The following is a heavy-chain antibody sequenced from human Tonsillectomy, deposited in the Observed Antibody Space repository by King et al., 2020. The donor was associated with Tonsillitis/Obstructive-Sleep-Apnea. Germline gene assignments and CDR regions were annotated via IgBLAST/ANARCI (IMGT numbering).Heavy chain of an antibody. CDR1: GFTFGSYS. V-gene: IGHV3-21*01. CDR3: ARDYYYGSGNFDY. CDR2: ISTTGDYI. D-gene: IGHD3-10*01. J-gene: IGHJ4*02. Sequence: VQLVESGGGLVKPGGSLRLSCAASGFTFGSYSMNWVRQAPGKGLEWVSSISTTGDYIYYADSAKGRFTGSRDNAKNSLYLQMNSLRAEDTAVYYCARDYYYGSGNFDYWGQGTLVTVSS.